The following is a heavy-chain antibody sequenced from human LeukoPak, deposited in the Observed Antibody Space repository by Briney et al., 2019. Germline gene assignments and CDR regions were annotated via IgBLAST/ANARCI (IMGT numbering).Heavy chain of an antibody. J-gene: IGHJ4*02. CDR3: ARVKRLRYYYDSSGYYFDY. V-gene: IGHV4-31*03. CDR2: IYYSGST. Sequence: SETLSLTCTVSGGSISSGGYYWSWIRQHPGKGLEWIGYIYYSGSTYYNPSLKSRVTISVDTSKNQFSLKLSSVTAADTAVYYCARVKRLRYYYDSSGYYFDYWGQGTLVTVSS. CDR1: GGSISSGGYY. D-gene: IGHD3-22*01.